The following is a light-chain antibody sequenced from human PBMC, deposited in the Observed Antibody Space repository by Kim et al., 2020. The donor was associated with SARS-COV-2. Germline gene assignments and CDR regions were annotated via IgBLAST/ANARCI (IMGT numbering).Light chain of an antibody. CDR3: QRYKHYKT. V-gene: IGKV1-5*03. J-gene: IGKJ1*01. CDR1: QSVITS. Sequence: DIQMTQSPSTLSASVGDRVTITCRASQSVITSLAWYQQKPGKAPKLLIYKASNLQSDVPSRFSGRGSGTEFTLTIDSLQPDDSSTYYCQRYKHYKTFGQGTKVDIK. CDR2: KAS.